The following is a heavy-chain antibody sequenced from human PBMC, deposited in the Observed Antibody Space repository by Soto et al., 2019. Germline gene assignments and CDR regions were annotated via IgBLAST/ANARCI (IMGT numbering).Heavy chain of an antibody. CDR3: ARDRGLIYKSNYYYGMDV. V-gene: IGHV4-31*03. Sequence: PSETLSLTCTVSGGSVSSGGYYWSWIRQHPGKGLEWIGYIYYSGSTYYNPSLKSRVTISVDTSKNQFSLKLSSVTAADTAVYYCARDRGLIYKSNYYYGMDVWGQGTTVTVSS. J-gene: IGHJ6*02. D-gene: IGHD3-10*01. CDR2: IYYSGST. CDR1: GGSVSSGGYY.